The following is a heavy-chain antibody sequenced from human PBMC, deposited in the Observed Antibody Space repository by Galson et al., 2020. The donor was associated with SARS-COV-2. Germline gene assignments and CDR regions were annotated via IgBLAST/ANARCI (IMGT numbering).Heavy chain of an antibody. D-gene: IGHD3-16*01. J-gene: IGHJ4*02. CDR1: GGSISSYY. V-gene: IGHV4-59*01. Sequence: ETSETLSLTCTVSGGSISSYYWSWIRQPPGKGLEWIGYIYYSGSTNYNPSLKSRVTISVDTSKNQFSLKLSSVTAADTAVYYCARVLVEWDGYNSGYFDYWGQGTLVTVSS. CDR3: ARVLVEWDGYNSGYFDY. CDR2: IYYSGST.